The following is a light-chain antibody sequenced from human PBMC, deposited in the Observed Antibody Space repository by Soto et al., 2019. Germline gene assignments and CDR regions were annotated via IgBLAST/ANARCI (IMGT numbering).Light chain of an antibody. CDR3: HNGSYWPIT. Sequence: VLTQSPAPLSLSPGDGATLSCRASQSVSSYLNWYQQKPGQAPRLLVYGVSNRATGIPARFSGSGSGTDFTLTISYLEAEDFAFYECHNGSYWPITFGQGTRLEI. CDR1: QSVSSY. J-gene: IGKJ5*01. CDR2: GVS. V-gene: IGKV3-11*01.